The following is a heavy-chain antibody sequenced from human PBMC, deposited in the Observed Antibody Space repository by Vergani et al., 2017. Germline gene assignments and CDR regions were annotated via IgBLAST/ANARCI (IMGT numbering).Heavy chain of an antibody. CDR2: IRYDDSRNK. V-gene: IGHV3-30*02. CDR1: GFTFNNSN. CDR3: AKDFVPGRAFDI. Sequence: QVQLVESGGGVVQPGESLRLSCAASTSGFTFNNSNMHWVRQAPGKGLEWVAFIRYDDSRNKYYAASVQGRFIISRDNSKNTVFLQMNSLRPEDTALYYCAKDFVPGRAFDIWGQGTTVTVSS. J-gene: IGHJ3*02.